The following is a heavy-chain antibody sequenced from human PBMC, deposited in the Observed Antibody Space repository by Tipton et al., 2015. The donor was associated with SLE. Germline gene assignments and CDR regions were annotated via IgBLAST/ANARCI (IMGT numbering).Heavy chain of an antibody. CDR2: IYNSGTT. J-gene: IGHJ2*01. CDR1: GGSFSSFY. V-gene: IGHV4-59*01. D-gene: IGHD6-25*01. Sequence: TLSLTCTVSGGSFSSFYWSWIRQPPGKGPEWIGDIYNSGTTNYNPSLKSRVTMSLDTPRNQISLKMSYVTAADTAVYYCATLVGGYRSASRVIWYFDRWGRGTLVNVSS. CDR3: ATLVGGYRSASRVIWYFDR.